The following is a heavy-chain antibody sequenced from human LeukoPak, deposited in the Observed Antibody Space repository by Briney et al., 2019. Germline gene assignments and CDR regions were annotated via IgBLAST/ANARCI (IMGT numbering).Heavy chain of an antibody. D-gene: IGHD6-19*01. J-gene: IGHJ4*02. CDR2: IWYDGSNK. CDR3: AKGQIAPGIAVAGPRDFDY. Sequence: PGGSLRLSCAASGFTFSSYGMHWVRQAPGKGLEWVAVIWYDGSNKYYADSEKGRFTISRDNSKNTLYLQMNSLRAEDTAVYYCAKGQIAPGIAVAGPRDFDYWGQGTLVTVSS. V-gene: IGHV3-33*06. CDR1: GFTFSSYG.